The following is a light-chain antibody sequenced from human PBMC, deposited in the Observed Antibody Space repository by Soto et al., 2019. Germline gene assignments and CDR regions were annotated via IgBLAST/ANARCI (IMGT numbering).Light chain of an antibody. V-gene: IGKV3-20*01. CDR2: GAS. CDR3: QQYGSSPHT. CDR1: QSVSSSY. Sequence: DIVLTQSPGTLSLSPGERATLSCRASQSVSSSYLAWYQHKPGQPPMLLIYGASSKASGIPDRFSGSGSGTDFTLTISRLEPEDFAVYYCQQYGSSPHTFGQGTKLEIK. J-gene: IGKJ2*01.